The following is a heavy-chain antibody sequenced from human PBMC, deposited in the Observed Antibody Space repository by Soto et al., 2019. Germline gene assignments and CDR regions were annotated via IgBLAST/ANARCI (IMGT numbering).Heavy chain of an antibody. V-gene: IGHV3-48*03. J-gene: IGHJ4*02. CDR1: GFSLSSFA. Sequence: GGSLRLSCEASGFSLSSFAMNWVRQAPGRGLEWVSYISDDGASIYYADSLKGRFTISRDNAKNSLSLQMNNLRAEDTAVYYCARENSVQAWLHHFDHWGLGTLVTVSS. CDR2: ISDDGASI. CDR3: ARENSVQAWLHHFDH. D-gene: IGHD5-18*01.